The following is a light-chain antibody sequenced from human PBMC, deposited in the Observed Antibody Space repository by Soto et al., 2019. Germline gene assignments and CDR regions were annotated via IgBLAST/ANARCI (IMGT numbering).Light chain of an antibody. CDR2: GAY. CDR3: QHYNSYSEA. Sequence: EIVMTQSPATLSVSPGERTTLSCRASQSVGNNLAWYQQKPGQAPRLLIYGAYTRATGIPARFSGSGSGTDFTLTISSLQSEDFAVYYCQHYNSYSEAFGQGTKVELK. J-gene: IGKJ1*01. V-gene: IGKV3-15*01. CDR1: QSVGNN.